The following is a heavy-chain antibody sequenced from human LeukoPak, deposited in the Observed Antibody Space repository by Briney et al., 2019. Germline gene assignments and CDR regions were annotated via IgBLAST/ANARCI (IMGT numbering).Heavy chain of an antibody. Sequence: SQTLSLTCAISGDSVSSNSAAWNWIRQSPSRGLEWLGRTCYRSKWYNDYAVSVKSRITINPDTSKNQFSLQLNSVTPEDTAMCYCARDSSSWYGYFQHWGQGTLVTVSS. D-gene: IGHD6-13*01. CDR3: ARDSSSWYGYFQH. J-gene: IGHJ1*01. V-gene: IGHV6-1*01. CDR1: GDSVSSNSAA. CDR2: TCYRSKWYN.